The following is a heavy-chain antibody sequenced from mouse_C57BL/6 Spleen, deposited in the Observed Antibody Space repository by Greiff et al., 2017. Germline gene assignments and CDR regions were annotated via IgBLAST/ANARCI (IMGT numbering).Heavy chain of an antibody. D-gene: IGHD4-1*01. CDR2: ISSGGSYT. J-gene: IGHJ2*01. Sequence: QRVESGGDLVKPGGSLKLSCAASGFTFSSYGMSWVRQTPDKRLEWVATISSGGSYTYYPDSVKGRFTISRDNAKNTLYLQMSSLKSEDTAMYYCARHETGTRYFDYWGQGTTLTVSS. CDR1: GFTFSSYG. V-gene: IGHV5-6*01. CDR3: ARHETGTRYFDY.